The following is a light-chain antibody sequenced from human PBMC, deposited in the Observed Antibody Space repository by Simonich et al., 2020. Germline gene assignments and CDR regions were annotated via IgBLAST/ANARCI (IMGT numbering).Light chain of an antibody. J-gene: IGKJ5*01. Sequence: EIVLTQSPGTLSLSPGERATLPCRASQSVSSSYLAWYQQKPGLAPRLLIYDASSRATGSPDRFSCSRSGTDFTLTISRLEPEDFAVYYCQQYGSSPPITFGQGTRLEIK. CDR2: DAS. V-gene: IGKV3D-20*01. CDR1: QSVSSSY. CDR3: QQYGSSPPIT.